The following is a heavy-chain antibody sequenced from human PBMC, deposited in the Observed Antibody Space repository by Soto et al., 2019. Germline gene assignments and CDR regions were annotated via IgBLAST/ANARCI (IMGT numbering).Heavy chain of an antibody. Sequence: PGGSLRLSCAASGFTFSSYGMHWVRQAPGKGLEWVAVIWYDGSNKYYADSVKGRFTISRDNSKNSLYLQMNSLRAEDTAVYYCARAPPRYSSSWNNWFDPWGQGTLVTVSS. CDR2: IWYDGSNK. CDR3: ARAPPRYSSSWNNWFDP. J-gene: IGHJ5*02. D-gene: IGHD6-13*01. V-gene: IGHV3-33*01. CDR1: GFTFSSYG.